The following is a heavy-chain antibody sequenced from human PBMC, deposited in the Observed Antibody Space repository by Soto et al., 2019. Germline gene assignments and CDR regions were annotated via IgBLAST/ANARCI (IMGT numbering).Heavy chain of an antibody. CDR1: GGSIISYY. D-gene: IGHD3-22*01. CDR2: IYYSGST. J-gene: IGHJ4*02. V-gene: IGHV4-59*01. Sequence: PSETLSLTCTVSGGSIISYYWSWIRQPPGKGLEWIGYIYYSGSTNYNPSLKSRVTISVDTSKNQFSLKLSSVTAADTAVYYCARARRSGYYNVDYWGQGTLVTVSS. CDR3: ARARRSGYYNVDY.